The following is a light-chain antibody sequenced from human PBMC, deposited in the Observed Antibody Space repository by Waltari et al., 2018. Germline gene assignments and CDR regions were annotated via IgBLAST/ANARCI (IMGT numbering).Light chain of an antibody. Sequence: EIVMTQSPATLSVSPGERVTLSCRASQTIDISLTWYQQKPGQATRLLIYDASNRAPGSPTRFSGSGSGTEFTLTISSLQSEDFAVYYCQQYKNWPLTFGQGTRPEIK. CDR3: QQYKNWPLT. V-gene: IGKV3-15*01. CDR2: DAS. J-gene: IGKJ5*01. CDR1: QTIDIS.